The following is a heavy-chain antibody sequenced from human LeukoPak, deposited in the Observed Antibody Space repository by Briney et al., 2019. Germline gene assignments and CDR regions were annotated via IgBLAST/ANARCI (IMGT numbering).Heavy chain of an antibody. CDR2: MKQDGSET. Sequence: GGSLTLSCPPSGFTFSNYWMSWVRQPPGKGLEWVANMKQDGSETYYVDSVKGRFTTSRDNGKNSLYLHMNSLTVEDTAVYYCSRDPRHSDYWGQGTLVTVSS. CDR3: SRDPRHSDY. V-gene: IGHV3-7*03. CDR1: GFTFSNYW. J-gene: IGHJ4*02.